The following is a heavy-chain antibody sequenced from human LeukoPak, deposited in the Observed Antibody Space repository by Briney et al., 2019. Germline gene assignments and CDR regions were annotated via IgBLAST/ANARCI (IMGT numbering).Heavy chain of an antibody. CDR1: GCSISSYY. Sequence: SETLSLTCTVSGCSISSYYWSWIRQPAGKGLEWIGRIYTSGSTNYNPSLKSRVTMSVDTTKNQFSLKLSSVTAADTAVYYCARDFWVVGANHYYYYMDVWGKGTTVTVSS. J-gene: IGHJ6*03. CDR2: IYTSGST. D-gene: IGHD1-26*01. V-gene: IGHV4-4*07. CDR3: ARDFWVVGANHYYYYMDV.